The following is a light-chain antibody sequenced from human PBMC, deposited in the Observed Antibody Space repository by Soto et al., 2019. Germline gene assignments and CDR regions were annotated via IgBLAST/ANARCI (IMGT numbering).Light chain of an antibody. J-gene: IGKJ4*01. CDR2: DAS. CDR3: QHRNEGPPGAA. Sequence: EIVLTQSPATLSLSPGESATLSCRASQSISTYLAWYQHKPGQAPRLLISDASNRATGIPARFSGSGSGTDFTLTIGSLEPEDFAVDYCQHRNEGPPGAAFGGGTKVEIK. CDR1: QSISTY. V-gene: IGKV3-11*01.